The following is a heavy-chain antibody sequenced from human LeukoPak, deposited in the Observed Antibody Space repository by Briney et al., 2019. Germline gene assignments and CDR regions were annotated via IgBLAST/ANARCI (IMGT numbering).Heavy chain of an antibody. D-gene: IGHD2-15*01. CDR2: INTGNGNT. J-gene: IGHJ6*02. CDR3: ARDPPRIVVVVAATNYYGMDV. Sequence: ASVKVSCKASGYTFTSYAMHWVRQAPGQRLECMGWINTGNGNTKYSQKFQGRVTMTTDTSTSTAYMELRSLRSDDTAVYYCARDPPRIVVVVAATNYYGMDVWGQGTTVTVSS. CDR1: GYTFTSYA. V-gene: IGHV1-3*04.